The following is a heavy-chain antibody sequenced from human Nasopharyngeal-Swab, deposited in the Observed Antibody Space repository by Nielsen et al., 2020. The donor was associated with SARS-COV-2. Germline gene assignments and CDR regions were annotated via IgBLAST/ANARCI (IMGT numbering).Heavy chain of an antibody. D-gene: IGHD2-21*01. CDR1: GFTFDDYA. V-gene: IGHV3-9*01. J-gene: IGHJ2*01. Sequence: SLEISCAGSGFTFDDYAMHWVRQAPGKGLEWVSGISWNSGSIGYADSVKGRFTISRDNAKNSLYLQMNSLRAEDTALYYCAKDIRGDYWYFDLWGRGTLVTVSS. CDR2: ISWNSGSI. CDR3: AKDIRGDYWYFDL.